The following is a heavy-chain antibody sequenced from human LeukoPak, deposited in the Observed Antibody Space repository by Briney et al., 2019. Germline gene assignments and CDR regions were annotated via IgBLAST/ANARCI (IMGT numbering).Heavy chain of an antibody. CDR2: ISSSSSTI. CDR3: ARPTTSFYYGVDV. Sequence: GGSLRLSCAASGFTFSSYSMNWVRQAPGKGLEWVSYISSSSSTIYYADSVKGRFTISRDNAKNSLYLQMNSLRAEDTAVYYCARPTTSFYYGVDVWGQGTTVTVSS. D-gene: IGHD1-26*01. CDR1: GFTFSSYS. V-gene: IGHV3-48*04. J-gene: IGHJ6*02.